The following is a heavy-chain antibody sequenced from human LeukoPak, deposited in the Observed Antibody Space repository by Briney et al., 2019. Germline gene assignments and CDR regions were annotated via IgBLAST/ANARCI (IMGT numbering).Heavy chain of an antibody. V-gene: IGHV4-34*01. CDR2: INHSGST. J-gene: IGHJ4*02. CDR3: ARERWLQPFDY. Sequence: SETLSLTCAVSGGSFSGYYWSWIRQPPGKGLEWIGEINHSGSTNYNPSLKSRVTISVDTSKNQFSLKLSSVTAADTAVYYCARERWLQPFDYWGQGTLVTVSS. D-gene: IGHD5-24*01. CDR1: GGSFSGYY.